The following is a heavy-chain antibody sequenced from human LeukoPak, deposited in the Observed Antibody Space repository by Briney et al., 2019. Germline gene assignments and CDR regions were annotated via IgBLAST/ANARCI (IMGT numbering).Heavy chain of an antibody. CDR2: ISAYNGNT. D-gene: IGHD2-2*01. V-gene: IGHV1-18*01. CDR1: GYTFTSYG. Sequence: GASVKVSCKASGYTFTSYGISRVRQAPGQGLEWMGWISAYNGNTNYAQKLQGRVTMTTDTSTSTAYMELRSLRSDDTAVYYCARDLVVVVPAARYYYYGMDVWGQGTTVTVSS. CDR3: ARDLVVVVPAARYYYYGMDV. J-gene: IGHJ6*02.